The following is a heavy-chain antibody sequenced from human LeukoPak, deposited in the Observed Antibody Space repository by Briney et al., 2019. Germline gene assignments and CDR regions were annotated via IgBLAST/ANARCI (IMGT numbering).Heavy chain of an antibody. CDR1: GVSINSHY. CDR3: ARDRQGMVRGVIISHWLDP. D-gene: IGHD3-10*01. V-gene: IGHV4-59*06. J-gene: IGHJ5*02. CDR2: IYYSGST. Sequence: SETLTLTCTVSGVSINSHYLNWIRQPPGKGLEWIGYIYYSGSTYYNPSLKSRVTISVDTSKNQFSLKLSSVTAPDTAVYYCARDRQGMVRGVIISHWLDPWGQGTLVTVSS.